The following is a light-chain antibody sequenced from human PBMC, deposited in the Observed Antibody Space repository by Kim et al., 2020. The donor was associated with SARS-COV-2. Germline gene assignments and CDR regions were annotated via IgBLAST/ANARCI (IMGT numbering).Light chain of an antibody. Sequence: SPGQRATLSCRASESVSSNYLAWYQQKPGQSPRLLIHGASSRDTGIPDRFRGSGSGTDFTLAISRLEPEDFAVYYCQQYGSSPLTFGGGTKVDIK. J-gene: IGKJ4*01. CDR2: GAS. CDR3: QQYGSSPLT. V-gene: IGKV3-20*01. CDR1: ESVSSNY.